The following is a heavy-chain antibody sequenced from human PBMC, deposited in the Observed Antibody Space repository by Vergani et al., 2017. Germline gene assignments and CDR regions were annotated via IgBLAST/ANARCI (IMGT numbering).Heavy chain of an antibody. D-gene: IGHD3-16*01. CDR2: IQFDGSNQ. Sequence: QVQLVESGGGVVQRGGSLRLSCATSGFTLSNYDMQWIRQGPGKGLEFVAFIQFDGSNQYYADSVKGRFTLSRDFSKHTLCLQMNSLRTADTATYYCAKHFRGWGIDYWGQGTQVIVSS. V-gene: IGHV3-30*02. CDR3: AKHFRGWGIDY. J-gene: IGHJ4*02. CDR1: GFTLSNYD.